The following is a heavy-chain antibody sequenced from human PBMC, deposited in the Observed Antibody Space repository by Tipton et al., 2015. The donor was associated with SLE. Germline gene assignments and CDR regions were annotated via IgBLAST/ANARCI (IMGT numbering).Heavy chain of an antibody. CDR3: ARQGPLWYYYYYMDV. CDR1: GGSISSYY. J-gene: IGHJ6*03. V-gene: IGHV4-59*08. Sequence: LRLSCTVSGGSISSYYWSWIRQPPGKGLEWIGYIYYSGSTNYNPSLKSRVTISVDTSKNQFSLELSSVTAADTAVYYCARQGPLWYYYYYMDVWGKGTTVTVSS. D-gene: IGHD3-10*01. CDR2: IYYSGST.